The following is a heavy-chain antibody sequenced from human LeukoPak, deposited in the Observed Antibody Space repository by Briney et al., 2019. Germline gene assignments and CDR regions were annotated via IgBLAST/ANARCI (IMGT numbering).Heavy chain of an antibody. CDR2: INPNSGGT. V-gene: IGHV1-2*02. D-gene: IGHD6-19*01. Sequence: GASVKVSFKASGYTFTGYYMHWVRQAPGQGLEWMGWINPNSGGTNYAQKFQGRVTMTRDTSISTAYMELSRLRSDDTAVYYCASLSIAVAGTLAFDIWGQGTMVTVSS. CDR1: GYTFTGYY. J-gene: IGHJ3*02. CDR3: ASLSIAVAGTLAFDI.